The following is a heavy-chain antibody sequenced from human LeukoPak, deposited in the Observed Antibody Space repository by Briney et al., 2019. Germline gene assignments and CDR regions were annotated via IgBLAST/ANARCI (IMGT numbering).Heavy chain of an antibody. J-gene: IGHJ4*02. Sequence: GGTLRLSCAASGFTFSSYGMHWVRQAPGKGLEWVAVISYDGSNKYYADSVKGRFTISRDNSKNTLYLQMNSLRAEDTAVYYCANDYGDSFDYWGQGTLVTVSS. CDR1: GFTFSSYG. V-gene: IGHV3-30*18. CDR2: ISYDGSNK. CDR3: ANDYGDSFDY. D-gene: IGHD4-17*01.